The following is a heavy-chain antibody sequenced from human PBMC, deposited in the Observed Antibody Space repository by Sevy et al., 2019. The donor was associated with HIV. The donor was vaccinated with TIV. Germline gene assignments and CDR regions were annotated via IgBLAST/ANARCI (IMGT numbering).Heavy chain of an antibody. V-gene: IGHV3-30-3*01. CDR1: GFTFSTYN. CDR2: ISYDGNDK. D-gene: IGHD4-17*01. CDR3: ARPRANYVDNYFFYAMDV. J-gene: IGHJ6*02. Sequence: GGSLRLSCAASGFTFSTYNHYWMTWVRQAPGKGLEWVALISYDGNDKYYADSVKGRFTISRDNFKNTLYLQMNSLTAEDTAVYYCARPRANYVDNYFFYAMDVWGQGTTVTVSS.